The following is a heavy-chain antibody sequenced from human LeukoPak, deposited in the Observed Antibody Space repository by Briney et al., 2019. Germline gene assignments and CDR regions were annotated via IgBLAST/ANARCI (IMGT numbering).Heavy chain of an antibody. Sequence: GASVKVSCKVSGYTLTELSMHWVRQAPGKGLEWMGGFDPEDGETIYAQKFQGRVTMTEDTSTDTAYMELGSLRSEDTAVYYCATDIVVVPAAIHPEFDYWGQGTLVTVSS. V-gene: IGHV1-24*01. D-gene: IGHD2-2*02. CDR3: ATDIVVVPAAIHPEFDY. CDR2: FDPEDGET. CDR1: GYTLTELS. J-gene: IGHJ4*02.